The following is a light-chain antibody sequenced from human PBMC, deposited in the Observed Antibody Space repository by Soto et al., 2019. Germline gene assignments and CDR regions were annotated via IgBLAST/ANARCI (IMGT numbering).Light chain of an antibody. CDR1: QSIRND. CDR3: QTRNSYLALT. Sequence: DIQMTQAPSSLSASVEDRVTITCRASQSIRNDLGWYQQKPGKAPKRLIYAASTLQNGVPSRFSGSGSGTEFTLTIRRLQPENFATYYCQTRNSYLALTFGGGTKVEIK. V-gene: IGKV1-17*01. CDR2: AAS. J-gene: IGKJ4*01.